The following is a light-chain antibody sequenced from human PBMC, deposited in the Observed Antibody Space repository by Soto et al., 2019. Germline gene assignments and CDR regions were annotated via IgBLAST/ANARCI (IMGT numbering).Light chain of an antibody. CDR3: QQYNNWPPIT. Sequence: RAMTQSPTTLTLSPGERATLHCCASQSVSSNLAWYQQKPGQAPRLLSYGASTRVTGIPARFSGSGSGTEFTLTISSLQSEDFAVYYCQQYNNWPPITFGQGTRLEIK. J-gene: IGKJ5*01. CDR2: GAS. CDR1: QSVSSN. V-gene: IGKV3-15*01.